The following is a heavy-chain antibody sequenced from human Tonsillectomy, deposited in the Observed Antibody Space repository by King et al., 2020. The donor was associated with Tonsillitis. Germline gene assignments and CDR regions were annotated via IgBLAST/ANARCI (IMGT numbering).Heavy chain of an antibody. D-gene: IGHD1-26*01. CDR1: GFTFSIYS. V-gene: IGHV3-21*01. Sequence: QLVQSGGGLVKPGGSLRLSCAASGFTFSIYSTNWVRQAPGKGLEWVSSISRSSSYIYYADSVKGRFTISRDNAKNSLYLQMNSLGAEDTAVYYCATGRVGAFDIWGQGTMVTVSS. CDR2: ISRSSSYI. CDR3: ATGRVGAFDI. J-gene: IGHJ3*02.